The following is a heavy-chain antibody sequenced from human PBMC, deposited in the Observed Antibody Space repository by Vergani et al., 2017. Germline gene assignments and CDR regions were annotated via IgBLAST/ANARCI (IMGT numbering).Heavy chain of an antibody. V-gene: IGHV3-30*02. J-gene: IGHJ6*02. D-gene: IGHD1-26*01. Sequence: QEQLLQSGGGVVQPGGSLRLSCIGSGYTFGHFDMHWVRQAPGKGLAWVAFIRYDGSNPQYIDSVKGRFTISRDNSKDTLFLQMNGLRPEDTGTYFYAKKGGSLYYYGVDVWCQGTTITVSS. CDR3: AKKGGSLYYYGVDV. CDR1: GYTFGHFD. CDR2: IRYDGSNP.